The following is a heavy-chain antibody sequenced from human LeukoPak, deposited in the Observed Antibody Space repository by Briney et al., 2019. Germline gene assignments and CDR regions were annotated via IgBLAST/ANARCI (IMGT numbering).Heavy chain of an antibody. D-gene: IGHD3-22*01. V-gene: IGHV4-30-2*01. CDR2: IYHSGST. CDR1: GGSISSGGYY. Sequence: SETLSLTCTVSGGSISSGGYYWSWIRQPPGKGLEWIGYIYHSGSTYYNPSLKSRVTISVDRSKNQFSLKLSSVTAADTAVYYCARAVVTNRNGGWFDPWGQGTLVTVSS. CDR3: ARAVVTNRNGGWFDP. J-gene: IGHJ5*02.